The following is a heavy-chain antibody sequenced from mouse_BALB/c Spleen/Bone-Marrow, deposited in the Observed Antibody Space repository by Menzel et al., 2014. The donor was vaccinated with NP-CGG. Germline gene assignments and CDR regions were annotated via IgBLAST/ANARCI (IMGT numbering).Heavy chain of an antibody. V-gene: IGHV4-1*02. J-gene: IGHJ3*01. CDR2: INPDSSTI. D-gene: IGHD1-2*01. Sequence: EVKLVESGGGLVQPGGSLKLSCAASGFDFSRYWMSWVRQAPGKGLEWIGEINPDSSTINYTPSLKDKFIISRDNAKNTLYLQMSKVRSEDTALYYCARLGSYGRFAYWGQGTLVTVSA. CDR1: GFDFSRYW. CDR3: ARLGSYGRFAY.